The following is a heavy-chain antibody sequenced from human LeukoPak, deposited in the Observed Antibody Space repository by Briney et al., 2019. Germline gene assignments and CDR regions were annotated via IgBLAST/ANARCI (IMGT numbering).Heavy chain of an antibody. CDR2: VNRDGSET. D-gene: IGHD2/OR15-2a*01. CDR1: GFALSSHW. J-gene: IGHJ6*02. V-gene: IGHV3-7*03. CDR3: ARSNGMDV. Sequence: GGSLRLSCAASGFALSSHWMTWVRQVPGRGPEWVANVNRDGSETYYLDSVRGRFTISKDNAKNSLYLQMNSLRAEDTALYHCARSNGMDVWGQGTTVIVSS.